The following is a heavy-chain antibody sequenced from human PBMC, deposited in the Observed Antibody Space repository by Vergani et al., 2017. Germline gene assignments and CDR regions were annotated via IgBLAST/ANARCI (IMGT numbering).Heavy chain of an antibody. D-gene: IGHD6-13*01. CDR3: VKDIAASGNYWYFDL. J-gene: IGHJ2*01. CDR1: GFSFSGYW. V-gene: IGHV3-74*01. CDR2: IKSDGSIT. Sequence: EAQVVESGGGLIHPGGSLRLSCEGSGFSFSGYWMHWVRQSPEKGLVWVSRIKSDGSITNYADSVKGRFTISRDNAKNSLYLQMNSLRAEDTALYYCVKDIAASGNYWYFDLWGRGTLVTVSS.